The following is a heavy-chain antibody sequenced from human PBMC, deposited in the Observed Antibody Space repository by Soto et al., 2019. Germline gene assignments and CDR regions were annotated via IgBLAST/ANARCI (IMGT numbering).Heavy chain of an antibody. D-gene: IGHD5-12*01. CDR3: ERVEYSRYADPFFEL. J-gene: IGHJ5*02. V-gene: IGHV4-59*01. Sequence: CSWTPHPPGKGLEWIGYIYYSGSTNYNPSLKSRVTISVDTSKNQFSLKLSSVTAADTAVYYCERVEYSRYADPFFELWVHGTLVTGSS. CDR2: IYYSGST.